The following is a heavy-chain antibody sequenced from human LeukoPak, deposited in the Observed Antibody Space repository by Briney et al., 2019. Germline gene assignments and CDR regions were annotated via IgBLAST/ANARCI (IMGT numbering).Heavy chain of an antibody. J-gene: IGHJ3*02. CDR2: IIPIFGTA. CDR3: AKGVRAAAWLTGAFDI. V-gene: IGHV1-69*01. CDR1: GGTFSSYA. Sequence: GASVKVSCKASGGTFSSYAISWVRQAPGQGLEWMGGIIPIFGTANYAQKFQGRVTITADESTSTAYMELSSLRSEDTAVYYSAKGVRAAAWLTGAFDIWGQGTMVTVSS. D-gene: IGHD6-13*01.